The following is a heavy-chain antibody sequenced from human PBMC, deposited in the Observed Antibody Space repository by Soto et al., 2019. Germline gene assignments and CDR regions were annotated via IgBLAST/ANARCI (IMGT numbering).Heavy chain of an antibody. CDR2: IYYSGST. D-gene: IGHD2-15*01. J-gene: IGHJ6*02. CDR1: GGSISSGGYY. Sequence: PSETLSLTCTVSGGSISSGGYYWSWIRQHPGKGLEWIGYIYYSGSTYYNPSLKSRVTISVDTSKNQFSLKLSSVTAADTAVYYCAREKYCSGGSCYSQVSYYYYYGMDVWGQGTTVTVSS. CDR3: AREKYCSGGSCYSQVSYYYYYGMDV. V-gene: IGHV4-31*03.